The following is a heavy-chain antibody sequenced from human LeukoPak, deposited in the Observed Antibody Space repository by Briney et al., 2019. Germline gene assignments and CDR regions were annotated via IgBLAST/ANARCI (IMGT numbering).Heavy chain of an antibody. CDR3: AKDQSTGTSWTSYYMDV. CDR2: IRYDGSDK. Sequence: VGSLRLSCAASGVTSNSYGMHWVRQAPGKGLEWVSFIRYDGSDKYYADSVTGRFTISRDSSKNTLYLQMNSLRVEDTAVYYCAKDQSTGTSWTSYYMDVWGKGTTVTVSS. CDR1: GVTSNSYG. D-gene: IGHD1-14*01. J-gene: IGHJ6*03. V-gene: IGHV3-30*02.